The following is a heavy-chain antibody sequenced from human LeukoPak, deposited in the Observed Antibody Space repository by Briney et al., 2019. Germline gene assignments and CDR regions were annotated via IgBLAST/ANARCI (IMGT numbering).Heavy chain of an antibody. CDR2: IKKDGSEK. Sequence: GGSLRLSCAASGFTFNKYWMSWVRQAPGKGLEWVANIKKDGSEKYYVDSVKGRFTISRDNAKNSLYLQMNSLRAEDTAVYYCAREGDIVSVPTAWRFNPWGQGTLVTVSS. J-gene: IGHJ5*02. CDR1: GFTFNKYW. D-gene: IGHD2-2*01. V-gene: IGHV3-7*01. CDR3: AREGDIVSVPTAWRFNP.